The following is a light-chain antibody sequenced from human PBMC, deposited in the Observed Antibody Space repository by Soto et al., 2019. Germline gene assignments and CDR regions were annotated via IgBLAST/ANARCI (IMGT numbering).Light chain of an antibody. J-gene: IGKJ1*01. CDR2: DAS. CDR3: QQYNSYSWT. Sequence: DIQMTQSPSTLSASVGDRVTITCRASQSNSSWLAWYQQKPGKAPKPLIYDASSLESGVPSRFSGSGSGTEFTLTISSLQPDDFATYYCQQYNSYSWTFSQGTKVEIK. V-gene: IGKV1-5*01. CDR1: QSNSSW.